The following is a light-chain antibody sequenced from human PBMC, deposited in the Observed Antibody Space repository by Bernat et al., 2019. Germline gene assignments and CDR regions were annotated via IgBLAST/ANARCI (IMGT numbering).Light chain of an antibody. CDR3: QQYDNTPPAYT. Sequence: EIVLTQSPGTLSLSPGERVTLSCRASQSIIGSYLAWYQQKPGQAPRLLIYGASSRATGIPDRFSGSGSGTDFTLTISRLEPEDFAVYYCQQYDNTPPAYTFGQGTKLEIK. J-gene: IGKJ2*01. CDR2: GAS. V-gene: IGKV3-20*01. CDR1: QSIIGSY.